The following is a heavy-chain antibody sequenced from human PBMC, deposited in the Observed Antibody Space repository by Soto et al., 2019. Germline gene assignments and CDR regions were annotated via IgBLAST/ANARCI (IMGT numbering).Heavy chain of an antibody. J-gene: IGHJ4*02. CDR2: IKSDGSDT. Sequence: EVQLVESGGGLVQPGGSLRLSCAASGFTFSSYWMHWVRQAPGKGLVWVSRIKSDGSDTSYADSVKGRFTISRDNAKNTLYLQMSSLRVEDTAVYYCVRVAYGDLGGWGQGTLVTVSS. CDR3: VRVAYGDLGG. CDR1: GFTFSSYW. V-gene: IGHV3-74*01. D-gene: IGHD4-17*01.